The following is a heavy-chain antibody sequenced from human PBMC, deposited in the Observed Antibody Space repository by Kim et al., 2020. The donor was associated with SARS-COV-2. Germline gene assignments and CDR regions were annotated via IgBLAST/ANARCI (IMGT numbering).Heavy chain of an antibody. J-gene: IGHJ4*02. D-gene: IGHD5-18*01. V-gene: IGHV1-69*13. Sequence: SVKVSCKASGGTFSSYAISWVRQAPGQGLEWMGGIIPIFGTANYAQKFQGRVTITADESTSTAYMELSSLRSEDTAVYYCASRPTKRGYSYGHPIGGDYWGQGTLVTVSS. CDR2: IIPIFGTA. CDR3: ASRPTKRGYSYGHPIGGDY. CDR1: GGTFSSYA.